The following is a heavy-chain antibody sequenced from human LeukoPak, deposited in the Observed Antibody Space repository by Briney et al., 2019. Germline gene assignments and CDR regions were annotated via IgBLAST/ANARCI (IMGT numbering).Heavy chain of an antibody. D-gene: IGHD6-25*01. Sequence: SSETLSLTCTVSGGSINTYYWNWIRQPPGKALEWIGFIYHSGIATYNPSLKSRVTLSVDTSKNQFSLHLSSVTAADTAVYYCARRAAPGPFYMDVWGKGTTV. CDR3: ARRAAPGPFYMDV. J-gene: IGHJ6*03. CDR1: GGSINTYY. CDR2: IYHSGIA. V-gene: IGHV4-59*01.